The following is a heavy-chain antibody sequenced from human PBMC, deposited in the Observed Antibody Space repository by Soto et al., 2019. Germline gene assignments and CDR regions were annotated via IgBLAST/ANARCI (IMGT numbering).Heavy chain of an antibody. V-gene: IGHV1-18*01. CDR2: ISAYNGNT. CDR1: GYTFTSYG. Sequence: ASVKVSCKASGYTFTSYGISWVRQAPGQGLEWMGWISAYNGNTNYAQKLQGRATMTTDTSTSTAYMELRSLRSDDTAVYYCARDLNGQLLSSYYYYYGMDVWGQGTTVTVS. D-gene: IGHD2-2*01. J-gene: IGHJ6*02. CDR3: ARDLNGQLLSSYYYYYGMDV.